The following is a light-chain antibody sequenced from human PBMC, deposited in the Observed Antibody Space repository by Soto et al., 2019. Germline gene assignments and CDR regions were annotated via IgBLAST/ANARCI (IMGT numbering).Light chain of an antibody. J-gene: IGKJ5*01. CDR1: QSISTQ. CDR2: AAS. CDR3: QQSYSTLAIT. Sequence: DIQMTQSPSSLSASVGDTVTITCLASQSISTQLNWYQQKPGKAPKVVIYAASNLQGGVPSRFSGSGSGTDFTLTISSLQPEDFATYYCQQSYSTLAITFGQGTRLEIK. V-gene: IGKV1-39*01.